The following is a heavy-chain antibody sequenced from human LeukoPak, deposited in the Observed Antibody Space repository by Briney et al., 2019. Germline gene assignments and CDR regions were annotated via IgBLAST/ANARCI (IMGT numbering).Heavy chain of an antibody. CDR2: INLDGSMT. V-gene: IGHV3-74*01. D-gene: IGHD1-14*01. Sequence: PGGSLRLSCAASGITFSTSWMHWVRQAPGKGLVWVSQINLDGSMTSYAGSVKGRFTISRDNAKNTLYLQMNSLRAEDTAVYYCARDPRTGFDYWGQGTLVTVSP. CDR3: ARDPRTGFDY. J-gene: IGHJ4*02. CDR1: GITFSTSW.